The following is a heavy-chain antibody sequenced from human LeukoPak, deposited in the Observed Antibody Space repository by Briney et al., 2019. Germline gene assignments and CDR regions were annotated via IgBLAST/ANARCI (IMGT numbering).Heavy chain of an antibody. CDR3: ATWGFSPGYYAFDI. J-gene: IGHJ3*02. Sequence: ASVKVSCKASGYTFTSYYMHWVRQAPGQGLEWMGWINPNSGGTNYAQNFQGRVTMTRDTPISTAYMELSSLRSEDTAVYYCATWGFSPGYYAFDIWGQGTMVTVSS. CDR1: GYTFTSYY. V-gene: IGHV1-2*02. CDR2: INPNSGGT. D-gene: IGHD3-22*01.